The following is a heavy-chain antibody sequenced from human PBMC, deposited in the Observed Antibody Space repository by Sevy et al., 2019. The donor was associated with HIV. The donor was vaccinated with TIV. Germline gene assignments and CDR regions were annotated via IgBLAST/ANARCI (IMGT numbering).Heavy chain of an antibody. D-gene: IGHD1-26*01. V-gene: IGHV3-74*01. CDR2: INTDGKII. CDR3: ARGSRGTFGS. J-gene: IGHJ4*02. Sequence: GGSLRLSCAASGFTFTSDYMHWVRQPPGKGLVWVSHINTDGKIIRYADSVKGRFTTSRDNAKNTLHLQMNSLRAEDTAVYYCARGSRGTFGSWGQGTLVTVSS. CDR1: GFTFTSDY.